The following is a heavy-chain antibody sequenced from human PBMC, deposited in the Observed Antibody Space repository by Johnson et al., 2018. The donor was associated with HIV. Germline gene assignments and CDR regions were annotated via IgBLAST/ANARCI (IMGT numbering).Heavy chain of an antibody. V-gene: IGHV3-9*01. Sequence: VQLVESGGGLVQPGRSLRLSCAASGFTFDDYAMHWVRQAPGKGLEWVSGISWNSGSIGYADSVKGRFTISRDNAKNSLYLQMNSLRAEDTAVYYCARNADWGTGGDAFDIWGQGTRVTVSS. CDR2: ISWNSGSI. CDR1: GFTFDDYA. J-gene: IGHJ3*02. CDR3: ARNADWGTGGDAFDI. D-gene: IGHD7-27*01.